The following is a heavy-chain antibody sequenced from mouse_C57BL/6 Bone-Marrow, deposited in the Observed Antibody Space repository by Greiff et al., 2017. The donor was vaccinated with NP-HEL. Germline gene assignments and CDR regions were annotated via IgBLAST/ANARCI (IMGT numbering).Heavy chain of an antibody. Sequence: QVQLQQSGAELVRPGTSVKVSCKASGYAFTNYLIEWVKQRPGQGLEWIGVINPGSGGTNYNEKFKGKATLTADKSSSTAYMQLSSLTSEDSAVYFCARRGIVAHWYFDVWGTGTTVTVSS. CDR2: INPGSGGT. CDR3: ARRGIVAHWYFDV. V-gene: IGHV1-54*01. CDR1: GYAFTNYL. J-gene: IGHJ1*03. D-gene: IGHD1-1*01.